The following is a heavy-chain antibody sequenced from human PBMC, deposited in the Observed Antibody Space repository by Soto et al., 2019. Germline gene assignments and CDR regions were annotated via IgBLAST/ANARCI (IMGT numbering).Heavy chain of an antibody. D-gene: IGHD4-17*01. CDR1: GFTFTNFG. CDR2: ISGSGIYI. CDR3: ARDSDYGDPYYFDY. V-gene: IGHV3-21*01. J-gene: IGHJ4*02. Sequence: GGSLRLSCAASGFTFTNFGLHWVRQAPGKGLEWVSSISGSGIYIYYADSVKGRFTISRDNAKNSLYLQMNSLRAEDTAVYYCARDSDYGDPYYFDYWGRGTLVTVSS.